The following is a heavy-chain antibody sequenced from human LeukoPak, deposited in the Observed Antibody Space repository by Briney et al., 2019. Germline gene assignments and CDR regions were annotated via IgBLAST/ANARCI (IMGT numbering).Heavy chain of an antibody. J-gene: IGHJ6*03. CDR3: ASSGSFPDYYYYYYMDV. D-gene: IGHD1-26*01. CDR1: GGSISSSSYY. Sequence: PSETLSLTCTVSGGSISSSSYYWGWIRQPPGKGLEWIGSIYYSGSTYYNPSLKSRVTISVDTSKNQFSLKLSSVTAADTAVYYCASSGSFPDYYYYYYMDVWGKGTTVTVSS. V-gene: IGHV4-39*07. CDR2: IYYSGST.